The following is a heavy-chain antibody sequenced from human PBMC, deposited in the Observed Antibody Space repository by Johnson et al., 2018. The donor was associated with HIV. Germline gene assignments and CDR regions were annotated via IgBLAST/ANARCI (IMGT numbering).Heavy chain of an antibody. CDR2: IKSKTDGGTT. D-gene: IGHD6-13*01. CDR1: GFTFSNYW. J-gene: IGHJ3*02. Sequence: VQLVESGGGLVQPGGSLRLSCAASGFTFSNYWMHWVRQVPGKGLVWVGRIKSKTDGGTTDYAAPVKGRFTISRDDSKNTLYLQMNSLKTEDTAVYYCTTEQLQQLVHDAFDIWGQGTMVTVSS. V-gene: IGHV3-15*01. CDR3: TTEQLQQLVHDAFDI.